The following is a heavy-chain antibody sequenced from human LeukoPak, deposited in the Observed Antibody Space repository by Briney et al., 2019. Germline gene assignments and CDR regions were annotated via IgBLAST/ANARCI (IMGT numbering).Heavy chain of an antibody. V-gene: IGHV4-4*09. J-gene: IGHJ2*01. CDR2: IYNSEST. Sequence: SETLSLTCTVSGGSVSSYYWSWIRQPPGKGLEWIGYIYNSESTKYNSSLESRVTLSVDTSKYQLFLKLTSVTAEDTAVYYCARFHSGPGGWYVLWYFGLWGRGTLVTVSS. CDR3: ARFHSGPGGWYVLWYFGL. CDR1: GGSVSSYY. D-gene: IGHD6-19*01.